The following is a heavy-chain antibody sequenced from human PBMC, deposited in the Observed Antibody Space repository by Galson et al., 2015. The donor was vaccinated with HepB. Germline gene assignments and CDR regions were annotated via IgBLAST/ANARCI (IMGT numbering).Heavy chain of an antibody. J-gene: IGHJ6*03. CDR3: ARDLRQDSNYVNYYYYMDV. CDR2: ISSSSSYI. Sequence: SLRLSCAASAFTFSTYSMNWVRQAPGKGLEWVSSISSSSSYIYYADSMKGRFTISRDNAENSLYLQMNSLRAEDTAVYYCARDLRQDSNYVNYYYYMDVWGKGTTVTVSS. D-gene: IGHD4-11*01. V-gene: IGHV3-21*01. CDR1: AFTFSTYS.